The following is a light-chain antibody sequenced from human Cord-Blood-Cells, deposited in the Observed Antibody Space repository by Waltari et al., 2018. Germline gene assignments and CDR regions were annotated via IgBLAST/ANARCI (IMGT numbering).Light chain of an antibody. CDR3: CSYAGSSTFVV. CDR2: EGS. Sequence: QSALTQPASVSGSPGQSITISCTGTSSDVGSYNLVSWYQQHPGKAPKLMIYEGSKRPSGVSKRFSRSQSGHTASLTISGLQAEDGADYYCCSYAGSSTFVVFGGGTKLTVL. J-gene: IGLJ2*01. V-gene: IGLV2-23*03. CDR1: SSDVGSYNL.